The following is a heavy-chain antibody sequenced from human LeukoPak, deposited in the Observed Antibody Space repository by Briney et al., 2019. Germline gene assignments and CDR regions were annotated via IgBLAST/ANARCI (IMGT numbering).Heavy chain of an antibody. CDR3: ARHQYYDSTPSLFDY. Sequence: SETLSLTCTVSGGSISSYYWSWIRQPPGKGLEWIGSIYYSGSTYYNPSLKSRVTISVDTSKNQFSLKLSSVTAADTAVYYCARHQYYDSTPSLFDYWGQGTLVTVSS. D-gene: IGHD3-22*01. V-gene: IGHV4-59*05. CDR2: IYYSGST. CDR1: GGSISSYY. J-gene: IGHJ4*02.